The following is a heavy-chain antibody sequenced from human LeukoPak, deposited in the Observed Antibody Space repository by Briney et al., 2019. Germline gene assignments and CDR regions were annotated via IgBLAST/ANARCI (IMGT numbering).Heavy chain of an antibody. J-gene: IGHJ4*02. CDR3: ARDSSSWFDY. CDR2: INPNSGGT. V-gene: IGHV1-2*02. CDR1: GYTFTDYY. D-gene: IGHD6-13*01. Sequence: ASVKVSCTASGYTFTDYYLHWVRQAPGQGLQWMGWINPNSGGTNYAQKFQGRVTMTRDTSISTAYMELSRLRSDDTAVYYCARDSSSWFDYWGQGTLVTVSS.